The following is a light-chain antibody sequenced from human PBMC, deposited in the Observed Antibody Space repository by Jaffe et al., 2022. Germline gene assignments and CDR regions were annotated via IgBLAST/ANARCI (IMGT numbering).Light chain of an antibody. CDR3: LQYGTSPST. V-gene: IGKV3-20*01. CDR1: QTVSSSY. CDR2: GAS. J-gene: IGKJ2*02. Sequence: EIVLTQSPGTLSLSPGERATLSCRASQTVSSSYLAWYQQKPGQAPRLLIYGASSRATGIPDRFRGSGSGTDFTLTISRLEPEDFAVYYCLQYGTSPSTFGQGTKLEIK.